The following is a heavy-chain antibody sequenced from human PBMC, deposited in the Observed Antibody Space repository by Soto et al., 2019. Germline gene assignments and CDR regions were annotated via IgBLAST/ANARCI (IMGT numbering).Heavy chain of an antibody. D-gene: IGHD3-16*01. J-gene: IGHJ5*01. Sequence: PSGSLTLSCAASGFSLSPYWRHWVRQAPGRGLEWVSLLSSGGCGASYADSVRGRFFISRDIARNTLFLQMNSLTADDTAVYYCFRDLGGPDSWGRGTSVTVSS. CDR2: LSSGGCGA. CDR3: FRDLGGPDS. CDR1: GFSLSPYW. V-gene: IGHV3-74*03.